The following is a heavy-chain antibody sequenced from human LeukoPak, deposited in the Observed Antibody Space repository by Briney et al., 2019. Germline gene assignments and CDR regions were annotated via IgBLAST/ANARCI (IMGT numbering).Heavy chain of an antibody. CDR2: IYYSGST. V-gene: IGHV4-31*03. CDR3: ARDCSGGSCSFQH. Sequence: SETLSLTCTVSGGSISSGGYYWSWIRQHPGKGLEWIGHIYYSGSTYYNPSLKSRVTISVDTSKNQFSLKLSSVTAADTAVYYCARDCSGGSCSFQHWGQGTLVTVSS. J-gene: IGHJ1*01. CDR1: GGSISSGGYY. D-gene: IGHD2-15*01.